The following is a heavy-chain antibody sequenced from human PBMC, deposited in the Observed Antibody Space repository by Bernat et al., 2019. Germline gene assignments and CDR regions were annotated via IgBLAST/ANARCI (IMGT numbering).Heavy chain of an antibody. V-gene: IGHV3-NL1*01. CDR3: AKDRYCSAGICPVDY. Sequence: QVQLVESGGGVVQPGRSLRLSCAASGFTFSSYGMHWVRQAPGKGLEWVSRISGSGDSTSYADSVKGRFTISKDSSKRTLNLQMNTLRAEDTAVYFCAKDRYCSAGICPVDYWGQGTLVTVSS. CDR2: ISGSGDST. D-gene: IGHD2-15*01. CDR1: GFTFSSYG. J-gene: IGHJ4*02.